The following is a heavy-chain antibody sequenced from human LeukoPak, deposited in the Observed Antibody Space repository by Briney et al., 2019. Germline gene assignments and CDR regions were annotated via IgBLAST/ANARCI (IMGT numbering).Heavy chain of an antibody. CDR1: GFTFDDYA. Sequence: PGGSLRLSCAASGFTFDDYAMHWVRQAPGKGLEWVSGISWNSGSIGYADSVKGRFTISRDNAKNSLFLEMKSLRGEDTAAYYCARERSGPFSAGNWFDPWGQGTLVTVSS. V-gene: IGHV3-9*01. CDR2: ISWNSGSI. J-gene: IGHJ5*02. D-gene: IGHD2-15*01. CDR3: ARERSGPFSAGNWFDP.